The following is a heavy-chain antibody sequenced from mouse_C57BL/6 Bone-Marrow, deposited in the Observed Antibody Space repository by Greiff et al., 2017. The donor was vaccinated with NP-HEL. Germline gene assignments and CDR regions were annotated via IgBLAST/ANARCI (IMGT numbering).Heavy chain of an antibody. Sequence: VQLQQSGPELVKPGASVKISCKASGYSFTSYYIHWVKQRPGQGLEWIGWIYPGSGNTKYNEKFKGKATLTADTSSSTAYMQLSSLTSEDSAVYYCARECLSLYYFDYWGQGTTLTVSS. V-gene: IGHV1-66*01. CDR1: GYSFTSYY. CDR2: IYPGSGNT. CDR3: ARECLSLYYFDY. J-gene: IGHJ2*01. D-gene: IGHD6-1*01.